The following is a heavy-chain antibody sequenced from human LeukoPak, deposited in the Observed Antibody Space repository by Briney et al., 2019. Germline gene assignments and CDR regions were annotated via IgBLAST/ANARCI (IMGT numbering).Heavy chain of an antibody. Sequence: GGSLRLSCAASGFTFSSYAMSWVRQAPGRGLEWVSDISGSGGSTDYADSVKGRFTISRDNSKNTLYLQMNSLRAEDTAVYYCAKGRGSSGWYQAFDIWGQGTMVTVSS. CDR2: ISGSGGST. CDR3: AKGRGSSGWYQAFDI. D-gene: IGHD6-19*01. V-gene: IGHV3-23*01. J-gene: IGHJ3*02. CDR1: GFTFSSYA.